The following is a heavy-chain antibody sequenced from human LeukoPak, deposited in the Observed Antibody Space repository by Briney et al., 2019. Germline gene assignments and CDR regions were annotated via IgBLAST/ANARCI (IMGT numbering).Heavy chain of an antibody. D-gene: IGHD4-17*01. V-gene: IGHV1-69*04. J-gene: IGHJ3*02. Sequence: SVKVSCKASGGTFSSYAISWVRQAPGQGLEWMGWIIPILGIANYAQKFQGRVTITADKSTSTAYMELSSLRSEDTAVYYCAREAVTPSGAFDIWGQGTMVTVSS. CDR2: IIPILGIA. CDR3: AREAVTPSGAFDI. CDR1: GGTFSSYA.